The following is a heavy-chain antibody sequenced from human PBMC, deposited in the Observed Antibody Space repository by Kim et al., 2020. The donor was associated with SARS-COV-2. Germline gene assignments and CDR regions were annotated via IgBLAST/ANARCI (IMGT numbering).Heavy chain of an antibody. J-gene: IGHJ4*02. V-gene: IGHV3-23*01. Sequence: GGSLRLSCAISGFTFSTYVMSWVRQAPGKGLEWVSTISDSEDNTYYADSVKGRFTISRDNSKNMLYLQMNSLRAEDTAVYYCAKGCGASYGCFDYWGQGTLVTVSS. CDR1: GFTFSTYV. CDR3: AKGCGASYGCFDY. D-gene: IGHD1-26*01. CDR2: ISDSEDNT.